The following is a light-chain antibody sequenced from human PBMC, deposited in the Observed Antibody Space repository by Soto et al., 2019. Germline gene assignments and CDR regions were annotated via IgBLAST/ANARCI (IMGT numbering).Light chain of an antibody. CDR2: EVS. J-gene: IGLJ1*01. Sequence: QSVLTQPASVSGSPGQSTTISCTGTSSDVGSYNFVSWYQQHPGRAPKLLIYEVSRRPSGVSNRFSGSKSGDTASLTISGLQAEDEADYYCYSYRGYYTRVFGTGTKVTVL. CDR1: SSDVGSYNF. CDR3: YSYRGYYTRV. V-gene: IGLV2-14*01.